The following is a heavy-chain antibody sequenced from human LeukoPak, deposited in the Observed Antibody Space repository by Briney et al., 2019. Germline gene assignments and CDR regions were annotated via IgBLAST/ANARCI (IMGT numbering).Heavy chain of an antibody. J-gene: IGHJ4*02. CDR3: AREYSGSDY. CDR2: INPNSGGA. D-gene: IGHD3-10*01. CDR1: GYTFTGYY. Sequence: ASVKVSCKASGYTFTGYYIHWVRQAPGQGLEWVGWINPNSGGAKYAQKFQDRVTMTRDTSISTAYMELSGLRSDDTAIYYCAREYSGSDYWGQGTLVTVSS. V-gene: IGHV1-2*02.